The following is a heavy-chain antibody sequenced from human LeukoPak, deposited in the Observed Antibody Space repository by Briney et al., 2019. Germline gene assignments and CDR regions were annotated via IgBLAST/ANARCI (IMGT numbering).Heavy chain of an antibody. CDR2: ISGSGRST. D-gene: IGHD3-10*01. V-gene: IGHV3-23*01. CDR3: AKDLLARMYYYGSGSYSCFDY. J-gene: IGHJ4*02. Sequence: PGGSLRLSCAASGFTFSSSGMTWVRQAPGKGLEWVSAISGSGRSTNYADSVKGRFTISRDNSKNTLYLQMNSLRAEDTAVYYCAKDLLARMYYYGSGSYSCFDYWGQGTLVTVSS. CDR1: GFTFSSSG.